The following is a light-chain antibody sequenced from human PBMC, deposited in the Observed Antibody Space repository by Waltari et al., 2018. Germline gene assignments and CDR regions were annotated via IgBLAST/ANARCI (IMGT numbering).Light chain of an antibody. V-gene: IGLV2-23*02. CDR1: TPDAGKYDL. Sequence: QSALTQPASVSGTLGHSITIPCTGTTPDAGKYDLVSWYQHHPGKAPKLLICDVIKRPSGVSSRFSGSKSGNTASLTISGLQAEDEADYYCCSYAGRGTYVFGSGTKVTVL. CDR2: DVI. CDR3: CSYAGRGTYV. J-gene: IGLJ1*01.